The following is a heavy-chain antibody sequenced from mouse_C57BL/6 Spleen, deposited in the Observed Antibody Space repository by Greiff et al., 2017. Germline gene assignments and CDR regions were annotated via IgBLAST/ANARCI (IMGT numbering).Heavy chain of an antibody. CDR2: IYPGDGDT. D-gene: IGHD1-1*01. Sequence: QVQLQQSGPELVKPGASVKISCKASGYAFSSSWMNWVKQRPGKGLEWIGRIYPGDGDTNYNGKFKGKATLTADKSSSTAYMQRSSLTSEDSAVYFCARGGYYGSSPAWFAYWGQGTLVTVSA. CDR1: GYAFSSSW. V-gene: IGHV1-82*01. J-gene: IGHJ3*01. CDR3: ARGGYYGSSPAWFAY.